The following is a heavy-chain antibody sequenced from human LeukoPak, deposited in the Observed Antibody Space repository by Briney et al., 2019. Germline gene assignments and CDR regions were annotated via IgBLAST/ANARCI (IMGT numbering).Heavy chain of an antibody. CDR1: GYTFTGYY. J-gene: IGHJ4*02. CDR3: ARDRCSSTSCPPDY. Sequence: GASVKVSCKTSGYTFTGYYMHWVRQAPGQGLEWMGWINPNSGGTNYAQKFQGRVTMTRDTSISTAYMELSRLRSDDTAVYYCARDRCSSTSCPPDYWGQGTLVTVSS. D-gene: IGHD2-2*01. V-gene: IGHV1-2*02. CDR2: INPNSGGT.